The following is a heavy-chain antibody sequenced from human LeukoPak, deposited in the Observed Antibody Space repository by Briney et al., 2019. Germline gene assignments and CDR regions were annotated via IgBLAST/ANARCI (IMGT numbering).Heavy chain of an antibody. D-gene: IGHD3-10*01. Sequence: GGSLRLSCAASGFTFDDYTMHWVRHAPGKGLEWVSLISWDGGSTYYADSVKGRFTISRDNSKNSLYLQMNSLRTEDTALYYCAKDLYGSGSYGFDYWGQGTLVTVSS. V-gene: IGHV3-43*01. CDR1: GFTFDDYT. J-gene: IGHJ4*02. CDR2: ISWDGGST. CDR3: AKDLYGSGSYGFDY.